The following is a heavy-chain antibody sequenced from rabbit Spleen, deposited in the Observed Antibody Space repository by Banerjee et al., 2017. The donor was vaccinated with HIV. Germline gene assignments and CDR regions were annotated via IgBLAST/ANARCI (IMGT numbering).Heavy chain of an antibody. D-gene: IGHD6-1*01. V-gene: IGHV1S45*01. CDR3: VREAGYGGYGDGNL. J-gene: IGHJ4*01. Sequence: QEHLEASGGDLVKPGASLTLTCTASGVSLNDKDVMCWVRQAPGKGLEWIGYIEPIFGNRYYANWVNGRFTISSHNAQNTLYLQLNSLTAADTATYFCVREAGYGGYGDGNLWGPGTLVTVS. CDR1: GVSLNDKDV. CDR2: IEPIFGNR.